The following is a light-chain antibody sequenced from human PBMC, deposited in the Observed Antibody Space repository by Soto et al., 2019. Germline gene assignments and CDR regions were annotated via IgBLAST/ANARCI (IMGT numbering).Light chain of an antibody. V-gene: IGKV3-15*01. CDR1: QSVDIS. J-gene: IGKJ1*01. Sequence: MTQSPSSLSASPGERVILSCRASQSVDISLAWYQHKPGQAPRLLIYGASTRATDMPGTFSGRGSGTEFTLTITSLRPEDFGVYYCQQYRSWPRTFGQGTKVDIK. CDR3: QQYRSWPRT. CDR2: GAS.